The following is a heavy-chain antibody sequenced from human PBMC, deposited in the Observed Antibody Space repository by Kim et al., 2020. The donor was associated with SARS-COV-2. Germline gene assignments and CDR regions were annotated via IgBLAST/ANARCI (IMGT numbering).Heavy chain of an antibody. CDR3: GRVPGTRLAFWEAFD. Sequence: GGSLRLSCAASGFTFSDSAMHWVRQASGKGLEWVGRIRSKANGFATAYAASVKGRFTISRDDSKNTAYLQMNSLKTEDAAFYYCGRVPGTRLAFWEAFD. CDR2: IRSKANGFAT. V-gene: IGHV3-73*01. CDR1: GFTFSDSA. J-gene: IGHJ3*02. D-gene: IGHD3-3*02.